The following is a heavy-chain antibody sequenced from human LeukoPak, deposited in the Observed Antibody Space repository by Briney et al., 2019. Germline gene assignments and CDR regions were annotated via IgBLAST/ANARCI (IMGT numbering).Heavy chain of an antibody. J-gene: IGHJ4*02. CDR1: SGSISSYY. V-gene: IGHV4-59*12. D-gene: IGHD3-10*01. CDR2: IYYSGST. CDR3: AGRITMGYY. Sequence: PSETLSLTCTVSSGSISSYYWSWIRQPPGKGLEWIGYIYYSGSTNYNPSLKSRVTISVDTSKNQFSLKLSSVTAADTAVYYCAGRITMGYYWGQGTLVTVSS.